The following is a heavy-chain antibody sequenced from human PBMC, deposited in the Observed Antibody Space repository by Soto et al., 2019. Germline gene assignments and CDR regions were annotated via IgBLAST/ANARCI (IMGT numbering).Heavy chain of an antibody. D-gene: IGHD3-10*01. CDR3: AKDPSTGSADY. V-gene: IGHV3-23*01. CDR1: GFILSNYA. J-gene: IGHJ4*02. Sequence: GGCLRLSCTASGFILSNYAMNWVRQAPGKGLEWVSTLSKDGANEHYADSVKGRFTISRDGSKNTLYLQMNSLRAEDTAMYYCAKDPSTGSADYWGQGTQLTVSS. CDR2: LSKDGANE.